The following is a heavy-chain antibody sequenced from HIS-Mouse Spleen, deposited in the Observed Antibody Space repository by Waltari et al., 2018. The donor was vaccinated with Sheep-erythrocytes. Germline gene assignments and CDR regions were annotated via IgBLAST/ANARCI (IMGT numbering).Heavy chain of an antibody. CDR3: ARLELGQFDY. CDR2: IYYSGST. J-gene: IGHJ4*02. CDR1: GGSISSSY. D-gene: IGHD1-26*01. Sequence: QVQLQESGPGLVQPSETLSLPRTASGGSISSSYWSWIRQPPGKGLEWIGYIYYSGSTNYNPSLKSRVTISVDTSKNQFSLKLSSVTAADTAVYYCARLELGQFDYWGQGTLVTVSS. V-gene: IGHV4-59*08.